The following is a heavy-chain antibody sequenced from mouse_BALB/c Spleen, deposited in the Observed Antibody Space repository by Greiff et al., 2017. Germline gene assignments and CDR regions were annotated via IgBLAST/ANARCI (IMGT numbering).Heavy chain of an antibody. CDR3: ARGGNLYAMDY. CDR2: IRNKANGYTT. V-gene: IGHV7-3*02. Sequence: EVQVVESGGGLVQPGGSLRLSCATSGFTFTDYYMSWVRQPPGKALEWLGFIRNKANGYTTEYSASVKGRFTISRDNSQSILYLQMNTLRAEDSATYYCARGGNLYAMDYWGQGTSVTVSS. CDR1: GFTFTDYY. D-gene: IGHD2-1*01. J-gene: IGHJ4*01.